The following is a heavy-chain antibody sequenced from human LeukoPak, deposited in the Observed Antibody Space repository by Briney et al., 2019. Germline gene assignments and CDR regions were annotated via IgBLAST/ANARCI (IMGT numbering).Heavy chain of an antibody. CDR2: IKQDGSEK. CDR1: GFTFSSYW. D-gene: IGHD4-11*01. V-gene: IGHV3-7*01. CDR3: ARADYSNYVYYYYYYMDV. J-gene: IGHJ6*03. Sequence: GGSLRLSCAASGFTFSSYWMSWVRQSPGKGLEWVANIKQDGSEKYYVDSVKGRFTISRDNAKNSLYLQMNSLRAEDTAVYYCARADYSNYVYYYYYYMDVWGKGTTVTVSS.